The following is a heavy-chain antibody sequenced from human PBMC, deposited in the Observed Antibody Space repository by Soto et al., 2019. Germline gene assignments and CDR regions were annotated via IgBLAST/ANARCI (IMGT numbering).Heavy chain of an antibody. J-gene: IGHJ4*02. CDR3: ARDFNYYISETFRRYFLDY. D-gene: IGHD3-16*02. V-gene: IGHV3-7*01. CDR1: EFTFSHYW. Sequence: GGSLRLSCVVSEFTFSHYWMTWVRQAPGKGLEWVANIKEDGSERYYVDSVKGRFIISRDNAKNSLYLQMNSLRVEDTAVYYCARDFNYYISETFRRYFLDYWGQGTPVTVSS. CDR2: IKEDGSER.